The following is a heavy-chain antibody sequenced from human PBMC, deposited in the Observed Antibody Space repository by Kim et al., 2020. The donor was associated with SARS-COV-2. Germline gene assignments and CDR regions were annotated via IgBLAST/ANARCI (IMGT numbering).Heavy chain of an antibody. CDR2: IYYSGST. CDR3: AREVKTSIVVVAATPRNWFDP. CDR1: GGSVSSGSYY. Sequence: SETLSLTCTVSGGSVSSGSYYWSWIRQPPGKGLEWIGYIYYSGSTNYNPSLKSRVTISVDTSKNQFSLKLSSVTAADTAVYYCAREVKTSIVVVAATPRNWFDPWGQGTLVTVSS. J-gene: IGHJ5*02. D-gene: IGHD2-15*01. V-gene: IGHV4-61*01.